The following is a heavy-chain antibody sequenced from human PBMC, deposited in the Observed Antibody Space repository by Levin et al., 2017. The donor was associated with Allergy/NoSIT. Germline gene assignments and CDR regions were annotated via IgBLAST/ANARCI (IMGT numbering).Heavy chain of an antibody. Sequence: GESLKISCAASGFTFRSYDMSWVRQAPGKGLEWVSFITGSSSIILYADSVKGRFTISRDNAKSSLYLQMNSLRDEDTAVYYCARDKEEGSCSDGDCYPDSWGQGTLVTVSS. V-gene: IGHV3-48*02. CDR3: ARDKEEGSCSDGDCYPDS. CDR1: GFTFRSYD. D-gene: IGHD2-21*02. CDR2: ITGSSSII. J-gene: IGHJ4*02.